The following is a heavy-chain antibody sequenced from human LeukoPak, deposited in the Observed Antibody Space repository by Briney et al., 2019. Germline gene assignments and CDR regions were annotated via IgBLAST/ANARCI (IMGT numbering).Heavy chain of an antibody. J-gene: IGHJ6*02. CDR3: ARVGGTNYYYYGMDV. CDR2: IYYSGST. D-gene: IGHD1-26*01. Sequence: SETLSLTCTVSGGSISNYYWSWIRQPPGKGLEWMGYIYYSGSTNYNPSLKSRVTISVDTSKNQFSLKLSSVTAADTAVYYCARVGGTNYYYYGMDVWGQGTTVTVSS. V-gene: IGHV4-59*01. CDR1: GGSISNYY.